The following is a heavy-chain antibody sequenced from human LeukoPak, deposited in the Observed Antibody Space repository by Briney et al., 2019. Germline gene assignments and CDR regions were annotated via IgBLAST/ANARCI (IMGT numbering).Heavy chain of an antibody. CDR3: ASVGIEAAVPSDY. J-gene: IGHJ4*02. D-gene: IGHD6-13*01. Sequence: PSEALSLTCAVYGGSFSGYCWSWIRQPPGKGLSGFGEINHSGSTNYNPSLKGRATISMDTSKSRFSLKMTSVTAADTAVYFCASVGIEAAVPSDYWGQGTLVTVSS. V-gene: IGHV4-34*01. CDR2: INHSGST. CDR1: GGSFSGYC.